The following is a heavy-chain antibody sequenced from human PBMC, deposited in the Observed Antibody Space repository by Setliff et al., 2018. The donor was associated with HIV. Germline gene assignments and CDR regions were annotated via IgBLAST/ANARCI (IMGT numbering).Heavy chain of an antibody. D-gene: IGHD3-22*01. CDR2: IIIG. V-gene: IGHV1-69*10. CDR3: ATEKYFESGGYYVA. Sequence: SVKVSCKASGGTFRTFGISWVRQAPGQGLEWMGGIIIGNYAQKFQGRVTITADESTSTAYMELSSLRSEDTAVYYCATEKYFESGGYYVAWGQGTLVTVSS. CDR1: GGTFRTFG. J-gene: IGHJ5*02.